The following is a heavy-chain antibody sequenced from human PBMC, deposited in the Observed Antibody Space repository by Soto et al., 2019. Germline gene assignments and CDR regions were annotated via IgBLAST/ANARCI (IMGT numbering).Heavy chain of an antibody. CDR3: AIHPDIVVVVAVDY. D-gene: IGHD2-15*01. CDR2: ISGSGGST. V-gene: IGHV3-23*01. CDR1: GFTFSSYA. J-gene: IGHJ4*02. Sequence: EVQLLESGGCLVQPGGSLRLSCAASGFTFSSYAMSWVRQAPGKGLEWVSAISGSGGSTYYADSVKGRFTISRDNSKNTLYLQMNSLRAEDTAVYYCAIHPDIVVVVAVDYWGQGTLVTVSS.